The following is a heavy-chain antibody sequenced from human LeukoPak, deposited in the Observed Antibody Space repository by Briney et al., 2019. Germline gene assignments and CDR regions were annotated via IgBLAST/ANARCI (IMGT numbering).Heavy chain of an antibody. CDR1: GYTFADYA. D-gene: IGHD3-22*01. CDR3: AKEGLLRGYFDY. J-gene: IGHJ4*02. Sequence: GGSLRLSCADSGYTFADYAMHWVRQAPGKGLEWVSLISGDGGSTYYADSVKGRFTISRDNSKNSLYLQMNSLRTEDTALYYCAKEGLLRGYFDYWGQGTLVTVSS. CDR2: ISGDGGST. V-gene: IGHV3-43*02.